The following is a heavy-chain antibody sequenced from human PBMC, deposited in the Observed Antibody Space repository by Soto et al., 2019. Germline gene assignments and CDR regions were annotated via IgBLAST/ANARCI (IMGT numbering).Heavy chain of an antibody. V-gene: IGHV1-2*04. CDR3: ARDFVPITGTSLHERNYYCYYIDF. Sequence: ASVKVSCKASGYTFTGYYMHWVRQAPGQGLEWMGWINPNSGGTNYAQKFQGWVTMTRDTSISTAYMELSRLRSDDTAVYYCARDFVPITGTSLHERNYYCYYIDFRGKGSTVIGS. J-gene: IGHJ6*03. D-gene: IGHD1-20*01. CDR2: INPNSGGT. CDR1: GYTFTGYY.